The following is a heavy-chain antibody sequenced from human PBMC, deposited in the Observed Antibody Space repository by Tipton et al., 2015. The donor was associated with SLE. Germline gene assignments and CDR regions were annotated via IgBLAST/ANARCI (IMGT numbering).Heavy chain of an antibody. Sequence: SLRLSCAASGFTFSSYWMSWVRQAPGKGLEWVANIKKDGSEKYYVDSVKGRFTISRDNAKNSLYLQMNSLRAEDTAVYYCARESGYSSGWYEGRYYGMDVWGQGTTVTVSS. J-gene: IGHJ6*02. CDR3: ARESGYSSGWYEGRYYGMDV. D-gene: IGHD6-19*01. CDR1: GFTFSSYW. CDR2: IKKDGSEK. V-gene: IGHV3-7*03.